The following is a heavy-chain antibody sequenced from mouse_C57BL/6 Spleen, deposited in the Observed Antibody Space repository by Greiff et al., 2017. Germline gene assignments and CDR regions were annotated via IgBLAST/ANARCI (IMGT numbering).Heavy chain of an antibody. CDR3: TIGDYYGSSTLFAY. Sequence: VKLMESGAELVRPGASVTLSCTASGYTFTDYEMLWVKQTPVHGLEWIGAIDPETGGTAYNQKFKGKAILTSDKSSSTAYMELRSLTSEDSAVYYCTIGDYYGSSTLFAYWGQGTLVTVSA. V-gene: IGHV1-15*01. CDR2: IDPETGGT. CDR1: GYTFTDYE. J-gene: IGHJ3*01. D-gene: IGHD1-1*01.